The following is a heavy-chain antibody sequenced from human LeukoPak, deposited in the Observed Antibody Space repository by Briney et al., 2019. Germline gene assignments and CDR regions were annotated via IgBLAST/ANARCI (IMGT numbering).Heavy chain of an antibody. V-gene: IGHV4-38-2*02. Sequence: GSLRLSCAASGFTFSSYSMNWIRQPPGKGLEWIGSIYYSGSTYYNPSLKSRVTISVDTSKNQFSLKLSSVTAADTAVYYCAREVAGYYDSSGLLFDPWGQGTLVTVSS. J-gene: IGHJ5*02. D-gene: IGHD3-22*01. CDR3: AREVAGYYDSSGLLFDP. CDR2: IYYSGST. CDR1: GFTFSSYS.